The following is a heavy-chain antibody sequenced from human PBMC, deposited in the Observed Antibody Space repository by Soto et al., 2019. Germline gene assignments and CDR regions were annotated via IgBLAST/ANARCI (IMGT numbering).Heavy chain of an antibody. D-gene: IGHD2-15*01. Sequence: QVQLVQSGAEVKKPGSSVKVSCKASGGTFSSYAISWVRQAPGQGLAWMGGIIPIFGTANYAQKFQGRVTITADESTSTAYMELSSLRSEDTAVYYCAIASYCSGVSCYSGGDACDIWCQGTMVTVSS. CDR3: AIASYCSGVSCYSGGDACDI. CDR2: IIPIFGTA. J-gene: IGHJ3*02. CDR1: GGTFSSYA. V-gene: IGHV1-69*12.